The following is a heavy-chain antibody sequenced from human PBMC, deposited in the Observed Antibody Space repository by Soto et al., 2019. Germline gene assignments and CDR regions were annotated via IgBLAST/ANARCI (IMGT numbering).Heavy chain of an antibody. CDR2: ISYDGSNK. Sequence: PGGSLRLSCAASGFTFSSYGMHWVRQAPGKGLEWVAVISYDGSNKYYADSVKGRFTISRDNSKNTLYLQMNSLRAEDTAVYYCAKDNYDSSGYYKGELDYWGQGTLVTVLL. J-gene: IGHJ4*02. CDR1: GFTFSSYG. D-gene: IGHD3-22*01. V-gene: IGHV3-30*18. CDR3: AKDNYDSSGYYKGELDY.